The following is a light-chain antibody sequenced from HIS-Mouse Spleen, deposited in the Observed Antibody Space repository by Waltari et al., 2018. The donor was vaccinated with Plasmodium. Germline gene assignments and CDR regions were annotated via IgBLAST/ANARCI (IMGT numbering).Light chain of an antibody. CDR1: QDISKY. J-gene: IGKJ3*01. CDR3: QQYDNLPPLFT. CDR2: DAS. Sequence: DIQMTQSPSSLSASVGDRVPITCQASQDISKYLNWYQQKPGKAPKLLIYDASNLETGVPSRFSGSGSGTDFTFTISSLQPEDIATYYCQQYDNLPPLFTFGPGTKVDIK. V-gene: IGKV1-33*01.